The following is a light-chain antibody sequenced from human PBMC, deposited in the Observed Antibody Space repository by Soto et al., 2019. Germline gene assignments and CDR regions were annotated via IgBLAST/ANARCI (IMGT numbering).Light chain of an antibody. CDR3: CSYASTSPYV. V-gene: IGLV2-14*01. Sequence: QSALTQPASVSGSPGQSITISCTGSSSDVGAYNYVSWYQHHPGEAPKLIIYRVTKRPSGVSSRFSASKSGNTASLTISGLQAEDEADYYCCSYASTSPYVFGTGTKLTVL. CDR1: SSDVGAYNY. CDR2: RVT. J-gene: IGLJ1*01.